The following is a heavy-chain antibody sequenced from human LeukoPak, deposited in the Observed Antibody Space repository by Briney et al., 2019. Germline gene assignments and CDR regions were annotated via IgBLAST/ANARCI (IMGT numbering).Heavy chain of an antibody. J-gene: IGHJ4*02. V-gene: IGHV4-30-4*01. CDR3: ARVFYYDSSGTLGGFDY. Sequence: PSQTLSLTCTVSGGSISSGDYYWSWIRQPPGKGLEWIGYIYYSGSTYYNPSLKSRVTISVDTSKNQFSLKLSSVTAADTAVYYCARVFYYDSSGTLGGFDYWGQGTLVSVSS. CDR1: GGSISSGDYY. D-gene: IGHD3-22*01. CDR2: IYYSGST.